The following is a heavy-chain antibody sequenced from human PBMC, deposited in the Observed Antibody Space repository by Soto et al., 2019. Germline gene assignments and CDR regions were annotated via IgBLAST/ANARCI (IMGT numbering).Heavy chain of an antibody. CDR3: AKDPNGDYVGGFEF. J-gene: IGHJ3*01. V-gene: IGHV3-23*01. CDR1: AFTFSNYG. CDR2: ISASGSAT. Sequence: GVSRRCPCGASAFTFSNYGMSGVRQAPGKGLEWVSGISASGSATYYADSVKGRFTISRDNSKNTHSLQMNSLRAEDTAVYYCAKDPNGDYVGGFEFRGQGTMVTVSS. D-gene: IGHD4-17*01.